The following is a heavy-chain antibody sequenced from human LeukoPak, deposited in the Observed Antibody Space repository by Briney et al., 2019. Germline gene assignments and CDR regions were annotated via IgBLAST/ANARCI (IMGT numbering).Heavy chain of an antibody. CDR2: ISSSGSTI. Sequence: GGSLRLSCAASGFTFSDYYMSWIRQAPGKGLEWVSYISSSGSTIYYADSVKDRFTISRDNAKNSLYLQMNSLRAEDTAVYYCARAGTRGYCSSTSCYSTAPGSYYYYGMDGWGQGTTVTVSS. CDR3: ARAGTRGYCSSTSCYSTAPGSYYYYGMDG. D-gene: IGHD2-2*01. CDR1: GFTFSDYY. V-gene: IGHV3-11*01. J-gene: IGHJ6*02.